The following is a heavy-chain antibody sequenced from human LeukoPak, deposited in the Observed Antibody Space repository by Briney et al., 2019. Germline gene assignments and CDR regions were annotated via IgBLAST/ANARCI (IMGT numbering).Heavy chain of an antibody. CDR2: INPSGGST. Sequence: ASVKVSCKASGYTFTSYYMHWGRQAPGQGLEWMGIINPSGGSTSYAQKFQGRVTMTRDTSTSTVYMELSSLRSEDTAVYYCARDHRCGYDGPGYFDYWGQGTLVTVSS. V-gene: IGHV1-46*01. J-gene: IGHJ4*02. D-gene: IGHD5-12*01. CDR3: ARDHRCGYDGPGYFDY. CDR1: GYTFTSYY.